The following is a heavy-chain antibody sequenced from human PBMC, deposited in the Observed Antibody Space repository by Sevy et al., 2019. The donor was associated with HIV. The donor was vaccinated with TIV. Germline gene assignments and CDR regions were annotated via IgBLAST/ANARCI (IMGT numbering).Heavy chain of an antibody. CDR1: GYNFNNYY. D-gene: IGHD2-15*01. J-gene: IGHJ4*02. CDR2: INPSSSST. CDR3: ARGDGTCRCFDY. Sequence: ASVKVSCKASGYNFNNYYLHWVRQAPGQRLEWMGVINPSSSSTYYTQKFQGTVSMTRDTSTSTVYMVLSSLRSEDTAVYYCARGDGTCRCFDYWGQGSLVTVSS. V-gene: IGHV1-46*02.